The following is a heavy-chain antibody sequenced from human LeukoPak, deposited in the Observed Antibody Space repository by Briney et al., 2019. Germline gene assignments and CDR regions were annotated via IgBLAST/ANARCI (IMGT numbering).Heavy chain of an antibody. CDR3: TTGGVGYDFWSGYYSWDY. V-gene: IGHV3-15*01. J-gene: IGHJ4*02. Sequence: PGGSLRLSCAASGFTFSNAWMSWVRQAPGKGLEWVGRIKSKTDGGTTDYAAPVKGRFTISRDDSKNTLYLQMNSLKTEDTAVYYCTTGGVGYDFWSGYYSWDYWGQGTLVTVSS. CDR2: IKSKTDGGTT. CDR1: GFTFSNAW. D-gene: IGHD3-3*01.